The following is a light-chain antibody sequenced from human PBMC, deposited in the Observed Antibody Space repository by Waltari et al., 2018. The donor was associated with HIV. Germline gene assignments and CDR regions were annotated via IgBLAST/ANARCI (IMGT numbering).Light chain of an antibody. CDR1: SSNIGNNY. J-gene: IGLJ2*01. Sequence: QSLLTQPPSASGTPGPRVTISCSGSSSNIGNNYVYWYQQTPGTAPKLFICRNNQRPSGVPDRFSGSKSVTSASLAISGLRSDDEADYHCATWDDRLSSRVFGGGTKLTVL. CDR3: ATWDDRLSSRV. V-gene: IGLV1-47*01. CDR2: RNN.